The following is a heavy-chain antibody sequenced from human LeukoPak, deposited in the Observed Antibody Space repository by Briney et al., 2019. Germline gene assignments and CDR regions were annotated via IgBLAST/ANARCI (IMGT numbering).Heavy chain of an antibody. D-gene: IGHD1-26*01. CDR1: GFTFSSYA. J-gene: IGHJ5*02. CDR3: ARRGIVGATGRGNWFDP. Sequence: GGSLRLSCAASGFTFSSYAMSWVRQAPGKGLEWVSSISSSSSYIYYADSVKGRFTISRDNAKNSLYLQMNSLRAEDTAVYYCARRGIVGATGRGNWFDPWGQGTLVTVSS. V-gene: IGHV3-21*01. CDR2: ISSSSSYI.